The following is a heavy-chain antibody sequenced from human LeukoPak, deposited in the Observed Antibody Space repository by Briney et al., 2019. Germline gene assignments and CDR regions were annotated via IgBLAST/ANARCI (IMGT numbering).Heavy chain of an antibody. CDR3: TKDVRFFGSYSDS. Sequence: GGALRLSCAASGFSFTKFAMHWIRQSPGKGLEWVATVLSDEDSQYYADSVKGRFSISRDTSTSTLDLQMNSLRPEDTAVYYCTKDVRFFGSYSDSWGQGTLVTVSS. J-gene: IGHJ4*02. D-gene: IGHD3-3*01. CDR1: GFSFTKFA. V-gene: IGHV3-30*18. CDR2: VLSDEDSQ.